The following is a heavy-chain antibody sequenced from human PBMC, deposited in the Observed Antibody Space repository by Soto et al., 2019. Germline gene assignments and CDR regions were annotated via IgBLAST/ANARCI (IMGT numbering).Heavy chain of an antibody. CDR2: IYWDDDK. J-gene: IGHJ4*02. D-gene: IGHD3-3*01. CDR1: GFSLTTSGVG. CDR3: AHRVLRTVFGLVTTTAIYFDF. Sequence: QITLNESGPTQVKPRQTLTLTCTFSGFSLTTSGVGVGLIRQSPGKAPEWLALIYWDDDKRYSPSLKSGLTITKDTSKNQVALTMADLDPADTATYYCAHRVLRTVFGLVTTTAIYFDFCGQGTPVAVSS. V-gene: IGHV2-5*02.